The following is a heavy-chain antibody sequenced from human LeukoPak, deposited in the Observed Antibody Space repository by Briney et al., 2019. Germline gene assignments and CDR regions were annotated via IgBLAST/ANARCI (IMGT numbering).Heavy chain of an antibody. CDR1: GYTFTGYY. CDR3: ARDRDSFGPFSFYYMDV. Sequence: GASVKVSCKASGYTFTGYYVHWVRQAPGQGLEWMGVIDPSGGNTTYAQRFQGRVTMTRDTSTSTVYLQLSSLRSEDTAMYFCARDRDSFGPFSFYYMDVWGKGTTVTVSS. D-gene: IGHD5-18*01. J-gene: IGHJ6*03. CDR2: IDPSGGNT. V-gene: IGHV1-46*01.